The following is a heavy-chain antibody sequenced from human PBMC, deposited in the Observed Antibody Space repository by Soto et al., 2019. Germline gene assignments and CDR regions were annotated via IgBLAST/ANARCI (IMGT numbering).Heavy chain of an antibody. J-gene: IGHJ4*02. CDR3: ANAGGWDLLWGVGY. D-gene: IGHD3-10*01. CDR1: GFTFSNYG. V-gene: IGHV3-23*01. CDR2: ISAGGNST. Sequence: EVQLLESGGGLVQPGGSLRLSCAASGFTFSNYGMSWVRQAPGKGLEWVSGISAGGNSTYYADSVKGRITISRDNSKNKLYPQMNSPRADDTPVYYCANAGGWDLLWGVGYWGQGTLVTVSS.